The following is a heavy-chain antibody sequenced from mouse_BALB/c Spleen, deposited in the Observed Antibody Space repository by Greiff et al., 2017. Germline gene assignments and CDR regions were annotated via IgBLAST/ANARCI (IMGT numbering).Heavy chain of an antibody. CDR1: GYAFTNYL. Sequence: QVHVKQSVAELVRPGTSVKVSCKASGYAFTNYLIEWVKQRPGQGLEWIGVINPGSGGTNYNEKFKGKATLTADKSSSTAYMQLSSLTSDDSAVYFCARGGAGFYAMDYWGQGTSVTVSS. CDR2: INPGSGGT. J-gene: IGHJ4*01. D-gene: IGHD3-3*01. CDR3: ARGGAGFYAMDY. V-gene: IGHV1-54*01.